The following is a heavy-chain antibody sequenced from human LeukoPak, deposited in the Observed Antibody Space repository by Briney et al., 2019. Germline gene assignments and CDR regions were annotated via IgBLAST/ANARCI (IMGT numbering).Heavy chain of an antibody. J-gene: IGHJ4*02. CDR1: GGTFSSYA. CDR2: IIPIFGTA. V-gene: IGHV1-69*05. CDR3: ARDVLALEGDYLFDY. Sequence: SVKVSCKASGGTFSSYAISWVRQAPGQGLEWMGRIIPIFGTANYAQKFQGRVTITTDESTSTAYLELSSLRSEDTAVYYCARDVLALEGDYLFDYWGQGTLVTVSS. D-gene: IGHD4-17*01.